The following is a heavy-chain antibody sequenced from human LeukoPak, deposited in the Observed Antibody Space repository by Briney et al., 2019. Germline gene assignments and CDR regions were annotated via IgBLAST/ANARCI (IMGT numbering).Heavy chain of an antibody. J-gene: IGHJ5*02. CDR2: IYSSGTT. CDR1: SGSINTYY. Sequence: SETLSLTCIVSSGSINTYYWSWIRQPAGKGLEWLGRIYSSGTTNYKPSLTSRVTISVDTSKNQFSLKLSSVTAADTAVYYCASRKYSSSWYGSWFDPWGQGTLVTVSS. CDR3: ASRKYSSSWYGSWFDP. V-gene: IGHV4-4*07. D-gene: IGHD6-13*01.